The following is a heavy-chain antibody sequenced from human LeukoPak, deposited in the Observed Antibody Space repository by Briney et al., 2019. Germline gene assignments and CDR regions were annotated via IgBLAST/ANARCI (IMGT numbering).Heavy chain of an antibody. CDR2: IYTNGST. J-gene: IGHJ6*03. D-gene: IGHD3-22*01. V-gene: IGHV4-4*07. Sequence: SETLSLTCTVSGGSISSYYWSWIRQPAGKGLEWIGHIYTNGSTNYNRSLKSRLTMSVDTSKNQFSLKLSSVTAADTAVYYCARVGGYYDSSGYYYYYYYYMDVWGKGTTVTISS. CDR3: ARVGGYYDSSGYYYYYYYYMDV. CDR1: GGSISSYY.